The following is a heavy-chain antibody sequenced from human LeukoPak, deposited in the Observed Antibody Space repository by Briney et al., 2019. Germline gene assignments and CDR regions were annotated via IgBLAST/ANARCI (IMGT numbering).Heavy chain of an antibody. J-gene: IGHJ4*02. CDR2: TKQDGSER. V-gene: IGHV3-7*01. D-gene: IGHD6-19*01. Sequence: GGSLRLSCAASGFSFSSYWMSWVRQAPGKGLEWVANTKQDGSERYYVDSVKGRFTISRDNAKNSLYLQMNTLRAEDTAVYYCARGFRGWYAEGFDYWGQGTLVTVSS. CDR1: GFSFSSYW. CDR3: ARGFRGWYAEGFDY.